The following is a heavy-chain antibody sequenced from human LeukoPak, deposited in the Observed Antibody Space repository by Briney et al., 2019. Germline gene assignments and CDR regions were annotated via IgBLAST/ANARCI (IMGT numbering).Heavy chain of an antibody. V-gene: IGHV4-30-4*02. CDR3: ASSDPFSSSYAFDI. J-gene: IGHJ3*02. Sequence: SETLSLTCSVSGGSISSGDYYWSWVRQPPGRGLEWIGYIYYSGTTYYSPSLKSRLTISVDTSKNQFSLKLNSVTAADTAVYYCASSDPFSSSYAFDIWGQGTMVTVSS. D-gene: IGHD6-13*01. CDR1: GGSISSGDYY. CDR2: IYYSGTT.